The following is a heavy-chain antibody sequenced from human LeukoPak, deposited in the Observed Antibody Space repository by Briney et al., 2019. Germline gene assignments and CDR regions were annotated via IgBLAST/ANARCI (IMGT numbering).Heavy chain of an antibody. D-gene: IGHD4-17*01. CDR2: IYYSGST. Sequence: SETLSLTCTVSGGSISSYYWSWIRQPPGKGLEWIGYIYYSGSTNYNPSLKSRVTIPVDTSKNQFSLKLSSVTAADTAVYYCARDRDGDYVDYWGQGTLVTVSS. CDR3: ARDRDGDYVDY. J-gene: IGHJ4*02. CDR1: GGSISSYY. V-gene: IGHV4-59*01.